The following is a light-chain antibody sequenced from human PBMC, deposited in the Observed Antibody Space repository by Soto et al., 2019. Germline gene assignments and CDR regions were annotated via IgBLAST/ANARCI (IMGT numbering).Light chain of an antibody. CDR3: QQRHTWPPST. Sequence: ETVETQVRDKLSSSRGARDTHNSKASQSVRPYFAWYQVKPGHAPRLLIYDASRRASGVPARFSGSGSGTDFSLTISRLEPEYFALFYCQQRHTWPPSTVGEGTRLEIK. CDR2: DAS. CDR1: QSVRPY. V-gene: IGKV3-11*01. J-gene: IGKJ5*01.